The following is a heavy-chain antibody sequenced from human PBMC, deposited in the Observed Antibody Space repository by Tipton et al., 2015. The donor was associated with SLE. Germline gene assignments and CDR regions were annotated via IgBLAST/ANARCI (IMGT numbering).Heavy chain of an antibody. CDR2: ISAYNGNT. V-gene: IGHV1-18*01. Sequence: QLVQSGPEVKKPGASVKVSCKASGYTFTSYGISWVRQAPGQGLEWMGWISAYNGNTNYAQKLQGRVTMTTDTSTSTAYMELRSLRSDDTAVYYCARIDTSAISYYYDSSGYPDYWGQGTLVTVSS. D-gene: IGHD3-22*01. CDR1: GYTFTSYG. CDR3: ARIDTSAISYYYDSSGYPDY. J-gene: IGHJ4*02.